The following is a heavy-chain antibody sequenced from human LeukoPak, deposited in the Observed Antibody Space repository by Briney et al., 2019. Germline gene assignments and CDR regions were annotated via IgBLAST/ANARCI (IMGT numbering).Heavy chain of an antibody. D-gene: IGHD5-12*01. Sequence: GRSLRLSCAASGFTFSSYAMHWVRQAPGKGLEWVAVISYDGSNKYYADSVKGRFTISRANSKNTLYLQMNSLRAEDTAVYYCARGYGSGYDWYYYGMDVWGQGTTVTVSS. V-gene: IGHV3-30*04. CDR3: ARGYGSGYDWYYYGMDV. CDR2: ISYDGSNK. CDR1: GFTFSSYA. J-gene: IGHJ6*02.